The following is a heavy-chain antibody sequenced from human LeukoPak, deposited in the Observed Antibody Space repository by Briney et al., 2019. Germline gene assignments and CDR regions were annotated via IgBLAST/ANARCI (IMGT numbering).Heavy chain of an antibody. J-gene: IGHJ3*02. CDR1: GGTFTSYA. D-gene: IGHD2-15*01. CDR3: ARDRVVGLGLDNAFDI. V-gene: IGHV1-69*04. Sequence: SVKVSCKASGGTFTSYAISWGRQAPGQGLEWMGRIIPILGIANYAQKCQGRGTITADKSTSTAYMELSSLRSEDTAVYYCARDRVVGLGLDNAFDIWGQGTVVTVSS. CDR2: IIPILGIA.